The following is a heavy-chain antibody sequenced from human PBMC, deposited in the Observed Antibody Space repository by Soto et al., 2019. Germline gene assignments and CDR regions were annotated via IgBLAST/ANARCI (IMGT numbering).Heavy chain of an antibody. D-gene: IGHD5-18*01. Sequence: QVQLVQSGGEMKKPGASMRVSCKTSGYTFTYNGITWVRQAPGQGLEWMGWISAHNGNTKSAEKFQGRFTMTTDTSTSTAQMELTSPTSDHTAVYYCATGRGYSYAEGPLQNWGQGTMVIVSS. CDR3: ATGRGYSYAEGPLQN. CDR2: ISAHNGNT. J-gene: IGHJ3*01. CDR1: GYTFTYNG. V-gene: IGHV1-18*04.